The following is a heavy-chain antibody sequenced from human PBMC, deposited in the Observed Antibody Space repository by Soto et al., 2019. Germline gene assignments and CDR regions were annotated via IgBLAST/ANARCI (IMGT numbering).Heavy chain of an antibody. D-gene: IGHD6-13*01. CDR1: GGSFSGYY. V-gene: IGHV4-34*01. CDR3: ARESAAGTDY. Sequence: QVQLQQWGAGLLKPSETLSLTCAVYGGSFSGYYWSWSRQPPGKGLEWIGEINHSGSTNYNPSLKSRVTISVDTSKNQFYLKLSSVTAADTAVYYCARESAAGTDYWGPGTLVTVSS. CDR2: INHSGST. J-gene: IGHJ4*02.